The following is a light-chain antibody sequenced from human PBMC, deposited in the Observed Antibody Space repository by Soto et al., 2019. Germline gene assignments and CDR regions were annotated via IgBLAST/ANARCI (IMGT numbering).Light chain of an antibody. CDR1: SSDVGGSDY. Sequence: QSVLTQPPSVSAAPGQKVTISCTGTSSDVGGSDYVSWYQQHPDKAPKLIISEASDRPSGVSDRFSGSKSGNTASLTISGLQVEDEADYYCCSYTTSNTYVFGTGTKVTVL. CDR2: EAS. CDR3: CSYTTSNTYV. V-gene: IGLV2-14*01. J-gene: IGLJ1*01.